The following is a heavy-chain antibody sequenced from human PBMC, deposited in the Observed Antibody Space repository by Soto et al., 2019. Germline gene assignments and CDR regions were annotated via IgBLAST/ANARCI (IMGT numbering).Heavy chain of an antibody. CDR1: RFSFSSYA. D-gene: IGHD6-19*01. J-gene: IGHJ4*02. V-gene: IGHV3-23*01. CDR2: ISGSGGST. Sequence: GGSLRLSCAASRFSFSSYAMSWVRQAPGKGLEWVSTISGSGGSTYYADSVKGRFTISRDNSKNTLYLQMNSLRAEDTAVYYCANNRGSTSGWPFDYWGQGTLVTVSS. CDR3: ANNRGSTSGWPFDY.